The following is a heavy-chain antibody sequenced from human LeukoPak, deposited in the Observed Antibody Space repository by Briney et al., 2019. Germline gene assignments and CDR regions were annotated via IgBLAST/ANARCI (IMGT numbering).Heavy chain of an antibody. V-gene: IGHV3-7*01. D-gene: IGHD3-3*01. CDR1: GFTFSSYW. J-gene: IGHJ3*02. Sequence: GGSLRLSCAASGFTFSSYWMSWVRQAPGKGLEWVANIKRDGSEKYYVDSVKGRFTISRDNAKNSLYLQMNSLRVEDTAVYYCARSMVGEWLFLALDIWGQGTKVTVSS. CDR2: IKRDGSEK. CDR3: ARSMVGEWLFLALDI.